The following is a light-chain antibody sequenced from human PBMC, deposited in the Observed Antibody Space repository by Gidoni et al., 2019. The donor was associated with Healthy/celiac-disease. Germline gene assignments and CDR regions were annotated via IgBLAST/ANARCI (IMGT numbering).Light chain of an antibody. CDR1: QSVSSY. Sequence: EIVWTQSPANLSLSPGERATPSCRASQSVSSYLAWYHQKPCQAPRLLIYDASNRAPGIPARFSGSGSGTDFTLTISSLEPEDFAVYYCQQRSNWLTFGGGTKVEIK. CDR2: DAS. J-gene: IGKJ4*01. V-gene: IGKV3-11*01. CDR3: QQRSNWLT.